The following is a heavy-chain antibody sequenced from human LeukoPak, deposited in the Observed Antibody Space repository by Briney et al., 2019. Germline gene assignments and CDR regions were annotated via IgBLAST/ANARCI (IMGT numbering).Heavy chain of an antibody. J-gene: IGHJ3*02. D-gene: IGHD2-8*02. CDR3: SSWSGHALDI. Sequence: GGSLTLSCAASGFTFSSYWMHWVRQLPGKGLVWVSRINSDGSSTSYADSVNGRFTIARDNAKNTLYVQMNSLSAEDTAVVYCSSWSGHALDIGGRGPSVTVSS. CDR1: GFTFSSYW. V-gene: IGHV3-74*01. CDR2: INSDGSST.